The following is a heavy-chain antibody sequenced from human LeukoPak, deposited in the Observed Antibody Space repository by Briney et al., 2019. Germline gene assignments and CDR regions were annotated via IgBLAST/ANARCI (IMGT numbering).Heavy chain of an antibody. J-gene: IGHJ3*02. CDR2: IYYSGST. CDR1: GGSISSGSFS. D-gene: IGHD3-16*01. V-gene: IGHV4-39*07. CDR3: ARDPRGHDAFDI. Sequence: SETLSLTCTVSGGSISSGSFSWGWIRQPPGKGLEWIANIYYSGSTYYNPSLKSRVTISVDTSKNQFSLKLSSVTAADTAVYYCARDPRGHDAFDIWGQGTMVTVSS.